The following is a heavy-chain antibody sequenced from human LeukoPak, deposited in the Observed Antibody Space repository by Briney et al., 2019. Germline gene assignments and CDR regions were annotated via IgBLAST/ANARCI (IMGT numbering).Heavy chain of an antibody. V-gene: IGHV1-2*02. J-gene: IGHJ4*02. CDR3: ARVVDGRKWFRDPLPDY. CDR2: INPNSGGT. Sequence: GASVKVSCKASGYTFTGYYMHWVRQAPGQGLEWMGWINPNSGGTNYAQKFQGRVTMTRDTSISTAYMELSRLRSDDTAVYYCARVVDGRKWFRDPLPDYWGQGTLVTVSS. CDR1: GYTFTGYY. D-gene: IGHD3-10*01.